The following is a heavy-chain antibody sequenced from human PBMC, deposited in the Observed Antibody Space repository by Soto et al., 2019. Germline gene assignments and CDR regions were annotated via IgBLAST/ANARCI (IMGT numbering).Heavy chain of an antibody. CDR1: GVSFNSYD. CDR2: ISYDGSNT. Sequence: QAHLVESGGGVVQPGTSLRLSCAASGVSFNSYDMHWVCQAPGKGPEWVAIISYDGSNTYYSDSVRGRFTISRDNSKDTLYLQMHSLRSEDTAIYYCARISRYCSGGDCHAWGQGTQVTVSS. V-gene: IGHV3-30*03. D-gene: IGHD2-15*01. CDR3: ARISRYCSGGDCHA. J-gene: IGHJ5*02.